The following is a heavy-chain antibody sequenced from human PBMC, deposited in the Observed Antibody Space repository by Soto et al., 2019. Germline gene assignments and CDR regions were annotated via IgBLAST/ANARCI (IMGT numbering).Heavy chain of an antibody. Sequence: QVQLVQSGAEVKKPGASVKVSCKASGYTFSSYGVVWVRQAPGQGLEWMGWISAYKDNTNYAQKFQGRVTMTTDTPTSTTYVELSSLRSDVTAVYYCERLPGNSGADWHFDLWGRGTLVTVSS. CDR1: GYTFSSYG. J-gene: IGHJ2*01. D-gene: IGHD6-19*01. V-gene: IGHV1-18*01. CDR3: ERLPGNSGADWHFDL. CDR2: ISAYKDNT.